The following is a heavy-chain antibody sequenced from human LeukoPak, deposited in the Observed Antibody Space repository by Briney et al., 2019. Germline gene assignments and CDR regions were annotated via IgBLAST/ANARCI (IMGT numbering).Heavy chain of an antibody. CDR1: GFTFSSYA. J-gene: IGHJ4*02. D-gene: IGHD1-26*01. V-gene: IGHV3-30*04. Sequence: GGSLRLSCAASGFTFSSYAMHWVRQAPGKGLEWVAVISYDGSNKYYADSVKGRFTISRDNSENTLYLQMNSLRGEDTAVYYCARRIGSYFDDWGQGTLVTVSS. CDR3: ARRIGSYFDD. CDR2: ISYDGSNK.